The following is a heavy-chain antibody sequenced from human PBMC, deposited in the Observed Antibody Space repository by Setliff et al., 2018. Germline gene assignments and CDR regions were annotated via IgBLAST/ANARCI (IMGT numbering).Heavy chain of an antibody. CDR1: GGSISSYY. Sequence: ASETLSLTCTVSGGSISSYYWSWIRQPPGKGLEWIGYIYYSGSTNYNPSLKSRVTISVDTSKNQFSLKLSSVTAADTAVYYCARARNVAARLFDSWGQGTLVTVSS. D-gene: IGHD6-6*01. CDR2: IYYSGST. J-gene: IGHJ4*02. CDR3: ARARNVAARLFDS. V-gene: IGHV4-59*01.